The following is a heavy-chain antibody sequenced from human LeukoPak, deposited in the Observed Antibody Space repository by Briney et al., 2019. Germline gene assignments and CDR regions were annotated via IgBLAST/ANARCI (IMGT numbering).Heavy chain of an antibody. CDR3: ARGSGSYYVY. CDR2: IIPIFGTA. V-gene: IGHV1-69*05. D-gene: IGHD1-26*01. J-gene: IGHJ4*02. CDR1: GCTFSSYA. Sequence: GASVKVSCTASGCTFSSYAISWVRQAPGQGLEWKGGIIPIFGTANYAQKFQGRVTITTGESKNTAYMELSSLRSEDTAWYYWARGSGSYYVYWGQGTLVTVSS.